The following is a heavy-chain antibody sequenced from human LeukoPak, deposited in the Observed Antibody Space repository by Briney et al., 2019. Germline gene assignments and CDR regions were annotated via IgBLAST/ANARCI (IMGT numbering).Heavy chain of an antibody. D-gene: IGHD6-19*01. Sequence: SETLSLTCTVSGGSISSYYWSWLRQPPGKGLEWIGYIYYSGSTNYNPSLKSRVTISVDTSKNQFSLKLSSVTAADTAVYYCARVSSPSVAGVPYFDYWGQGTLVTVSS. CDR2: IYYSGST. CDR1: GGSISSYY. CDR3: ARVSSPSVAGVPYFDY. V-gene: IGHV4-59*01. J-gene: IGHJ4*02.